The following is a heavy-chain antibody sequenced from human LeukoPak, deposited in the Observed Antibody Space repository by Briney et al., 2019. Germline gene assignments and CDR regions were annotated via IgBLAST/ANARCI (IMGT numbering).Heavy chain of an antibody. Sequence: GGSLRLSXAASGFTFDDYGMSWVRQAPGRGLEWVAGINWNGGSTDYADSVKGRFTISRDNAKNSLYLQMNSLRAEDTALYFCARMDSSPGSYMDVWGKGTTVTVSS. D-gene: IGHD6-13*01. V-gene: IGHV3-20*04. CDR1: GFTFDDYG. CDR2: INWNGGST. J-gene: IGHJ6*03. CDR3: ARMDSSPGSYMDV.